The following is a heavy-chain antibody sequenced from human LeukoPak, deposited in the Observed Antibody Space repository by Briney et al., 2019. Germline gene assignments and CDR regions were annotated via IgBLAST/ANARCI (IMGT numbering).Heavy chain of an antibody. J-gene: IGHJ6*02. Sequence: HPGRSLRPSCAASGFTFSSYAIHWARQEPGKGLEWVIYISYDGSNKYYADSVKGRFTISRDNSKNTLYLQMNSLRAEDTAVYYCAREMVSGYPTYYYYYGMDVWGQGTTVTVSS. CDR1: GFTFSSYA. V-gene: IGHV3-30-3*01. CDR2: ISYDGSNK. D-gene: IGHD5-12*01. CDR3: AREMVSGYPTYYYYYGMDV.